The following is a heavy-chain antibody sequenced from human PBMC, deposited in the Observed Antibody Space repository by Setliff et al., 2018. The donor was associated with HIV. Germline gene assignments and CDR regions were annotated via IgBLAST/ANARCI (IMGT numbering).Heavy chain of an antibody. CDR1: GGSISGHY. J-gene: IGHJ5*02. CDR2: IYSSGST. D-gene: IGHD2-2*01. CDR3: ARQSGVASPTWFDP. V-gene: IGHV4-4*09. Sequence: SETLSLTCTVSGGSISGHYWSWIRQPQGRGLEWIWYIYSSGSTHFNPPLQGRITISVDTSKYQFSLKLSSVTAADTDVYECARQSGVASPTWFDPWGQGTLVTVSS.